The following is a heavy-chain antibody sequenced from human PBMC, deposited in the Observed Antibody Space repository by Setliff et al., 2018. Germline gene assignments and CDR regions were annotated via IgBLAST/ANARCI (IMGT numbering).Heavy chain of an antibody. J-gene: IGHJ3*02. D-gene: IGHD3-22*01. CDR1: GGTFSDYG. CDR2: ISAYNGKT. CDR3: ARDLDYQYYYDSSGRDAFDI. Sequence: ASVKVSCKASGGTFSDYGISWVRQAPGQGLEWMGWISAYNGKTNYAQKFQGRVTMTTDTSTSTAYMELRSLRSDDTAVYYCARDLDYQYYYDSSGRDAFDIWGRGTMVTVSS. V-gene: IGHV1-18*01.